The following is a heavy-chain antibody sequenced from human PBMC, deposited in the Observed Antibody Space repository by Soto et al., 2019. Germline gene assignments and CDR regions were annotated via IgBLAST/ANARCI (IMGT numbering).Heavy chain of an antibody. CDR3: ARGTYYAILTGYHPLDS. J-gene: IGHJ4*02. V-gene: IGHV1-18*01. CDR1: GYTFTSYG. CDR2: ISAYNGNT. Sequence: ASVKVSCKASGYTFTSYGISWVRQAPGQGLEWMGWISAYNGNTNYAQKLQGRVTMTTDTSTSTAYMELRSLRSDDTAVYYCARGTYYAILTGYHPLDSWCRGTLGTVSS. D-gene: IGHD3-9*01.